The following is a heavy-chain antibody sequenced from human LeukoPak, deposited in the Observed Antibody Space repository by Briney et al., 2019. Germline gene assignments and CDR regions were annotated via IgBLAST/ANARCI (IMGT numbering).Heavy chain of an antibody. V-gene: IGHV3-53*01. D-gene: IGHD1-26*01. Sequence: GGSLRLSSADSAFTVSSNCMSWVRQAPGKGLEWVSVIYSGGSTYYADSVKGRFTISRDNSKNTLYLQMNSLRAEDTAVYYCARVGSKWELPLLFDYWGQGTLVTVSS. CDR3: ARVGSKWELPLLFDY. CDR2: IYSGGST. CDR1: AFTVSSNC. J-gene: IGHJ4*02.